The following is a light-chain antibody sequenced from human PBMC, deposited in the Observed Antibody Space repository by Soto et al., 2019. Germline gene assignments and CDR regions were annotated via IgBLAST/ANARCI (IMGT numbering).Light chain of an antibody. CDR2: DVN. Sequence: QSALTQPASVSGSPGQSIAISCSGTSSDLGTYDYVSWYQQHPGKAPKLMLFDVNHRPSGVSDRFFGSKSGNTASLTISGLQAEDEADYYCSSYTTSSSVIFGGGTNLTVL. CDR1: SSDLGTYDY. V-gene: IGLV2-14*01. J-gene: IGLJ2*01. CDR3: SSYTTSSSVI.